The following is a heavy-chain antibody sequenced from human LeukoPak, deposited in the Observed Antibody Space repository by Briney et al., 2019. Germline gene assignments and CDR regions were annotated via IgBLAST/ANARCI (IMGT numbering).Heavy chain of an antibody. CDR2: IYYSGST. CDR3: ARYSGSYVAFDI. V-gene: IGHV4-59*08. Sequence: SETLSLTCTVSGGSISSYYWSWIRRPPGKGLEWIGYIYYSGSTNYNPSLKSRVTISVDTSKNQFSLKLSSVTAADTAVYYCARYSGSYVAFDIWGQGTMVTVSS. CDR1: GGSISSYY. D-gene: IGHD1-26*01. J-gene: IGHJ3*02.